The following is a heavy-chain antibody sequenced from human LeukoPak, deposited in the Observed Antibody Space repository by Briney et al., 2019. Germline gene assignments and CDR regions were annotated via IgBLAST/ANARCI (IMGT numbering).Heavy chain of an antibody. V-gene: IGHV3-23*01. CDR1: GFTFNTYA. Sequence: GGSLRLSCAASGFTFNTYAMSWVRQAPGKGLEWVSAISGSGGSTYYADSVKGRFTISRDNSKNTLYLQMNGPRAEDTAVYYCAKGVPGFDYWGQGTLVTVSS. CDR3: AKGVPGFDY. J-gene: IGHJ4*02. CDR2: ISGSGGST. D-gene: IGHD3-10*02.